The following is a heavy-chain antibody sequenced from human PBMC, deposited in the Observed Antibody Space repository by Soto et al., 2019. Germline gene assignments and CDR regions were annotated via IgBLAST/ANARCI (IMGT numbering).Heavy chain of an antibody. J-gene: IGHJ4*02. CDR1: GFTFSSYG. CDR3: AKERGDGYNYEGAPGLDY. V-gene: IGHV3-30*18. CDR2: ISYDGSNQ. D-gene: IGHD5-12*01. Sequence: QVQLVESGGGVVQPGRSLRLSCAASGFTFSSYGMHWVRQAPGKGLEWVAVISYDGSNQNYADSVKGRFTISRDNSKNTLYLQMNRLRAEDTAVFYCAKERGDGYNYEGAPGLDYWGQGTLVTVSS.